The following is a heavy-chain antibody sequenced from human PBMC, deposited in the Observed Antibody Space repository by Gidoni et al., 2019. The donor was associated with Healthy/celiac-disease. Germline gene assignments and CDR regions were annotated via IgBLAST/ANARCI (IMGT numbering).Heavy chain of an antibody. CDR1: GYSFTSYW. J-gene: IGHJ6*02. CDR3: ARRPGGVDYYYGMDV. Sequence: EVQLVQSGAEVKKPAVSLRISCKGSGYSFTSYWISWVLQMPGKGLEWMGRIAPSDSYTNDSPSFQGHVTSSADKSISTAYLQWSSLKASDTAMYYCARRPGGVDYYYGMDVWGQGTTVTVSS. D-gene: IGHD3-3*01. V-gene: IGHV5-10-1*03. CDR2: IAPSDSYT.